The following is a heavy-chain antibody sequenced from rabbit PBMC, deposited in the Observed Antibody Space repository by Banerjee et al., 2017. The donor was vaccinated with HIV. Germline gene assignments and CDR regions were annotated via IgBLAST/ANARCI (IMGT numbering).Heavy chain of an antibody. J-gene: IGHJ3*01. V-gene: IGHV1S40*01. Sequence: QSLEESGGDLVKPGASLTLTCTASGFSFSSSYDMCWVRQAPGKGLEWIGCIYADSGSTYYASWAKGRFTISKTSSTTVTLQMTSLTAADTATYFCARDAGSSYWITRLHLWGQGTLVTVS. D-gene: IGHD8-1*01. CDR1: GFSFSSSYD. CDR3: ARDAGSSYWITRLHL. CDR2: IYADSGST.